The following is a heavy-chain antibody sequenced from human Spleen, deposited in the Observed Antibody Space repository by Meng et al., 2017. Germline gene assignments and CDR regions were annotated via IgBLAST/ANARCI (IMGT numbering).Heavy chain of an antibody. D-gene: IGHD4-11*01. CDR3: ARGPTTMAHDFDY. J-gene: IGHJ4*02. CDR2: ISSSSSYI. V-gene: IGHV3-21*01. Sequence: GGSLRLSCAASGFTFSSYSMNWVRQAPGKGLEWVSSISSSSSYIYYADSVKGRFTISRDNAKNSLYLQMNSLRAEDTAVYYCARGPTTMAHDFDYWGQGTLVTVSS. CDR1: GFTFSSYS.